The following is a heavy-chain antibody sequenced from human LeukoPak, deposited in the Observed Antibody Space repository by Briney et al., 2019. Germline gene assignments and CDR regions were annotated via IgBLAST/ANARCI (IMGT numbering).Heavy chain of an antibody. Sequence: SETLSLTCTVSGGSISSYYWSWIRQPPGKGLEWIGYIYYSGSTNYNPSLKSRVTISVDTSKNQFSLKLSSVTAADTAVYYCARDVEYYDFWSGYQSGAGSAFDIWGQGTMVTVSS. CDR3: ARDVEYYDFWSGYQSGAGSAFDI. CDR2: IYYSGST. D-gene: IGHD3-3*01. CDR1: GGSISSYY. V-gene: IGHV4-59*12. J-gene: IGHJ3*02.